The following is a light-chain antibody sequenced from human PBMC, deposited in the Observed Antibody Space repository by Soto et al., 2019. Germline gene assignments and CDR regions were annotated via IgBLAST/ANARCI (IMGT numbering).Light chain of an antibody. J-gene: IGLJ1*01. Sequence: QSVLTQPPSVSGAPGQRVTISCTGSGSNIGAGYDVHWYQQLPGTAPKVLIYGNSNRPSGVPDRFSGSKSGTSASLAITGLQAEDEADYYYQSYDSSLSGYVFGTGTKVTVL. CDR2: GNS. CDR1: GSNIGAGYD. V-gene: IGLV1-40*01. CDR3: QSYDSSLSGYV.